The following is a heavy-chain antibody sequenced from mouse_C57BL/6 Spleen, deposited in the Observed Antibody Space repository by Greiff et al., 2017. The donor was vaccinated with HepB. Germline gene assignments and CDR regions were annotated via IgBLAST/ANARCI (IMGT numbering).Heavy chain of an antibody. V-gene: IGHV1-22*01. J-gene: IGHJ2*01. CDR1: GYTFTDYN. CDR2: INPNNGGT. CDR3: AGAGGSSPGY. D-gene: IGHD1-1*01. Sequence: VQLQQSGPELVKPGASVKMSCKASGYTFTDYNMHWVKQSHGKSLEWIGYINPNNGGTSYNQKFKGKATLTVNKSSSTAYMELRSLTSEDSAVYYCAGAGGSSPGYWGQGTTLTVSS.